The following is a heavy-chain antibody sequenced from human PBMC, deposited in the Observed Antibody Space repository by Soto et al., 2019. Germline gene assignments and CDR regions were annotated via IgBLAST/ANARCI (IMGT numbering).Heavy chain of an antibody. V-gene: IGHV1-18*01. CDR3: ARDPGSYYYDSSGRFDP. D-gene: IGHD3-22*01. CDR2: ISAYNGNT. CDR1: GYTFTSYG. J-gene: IGHJ5*02. Sequence: ASVKVSCKASGYTFTSYGISWVRQAPGQGLEWMGWISAYNGNTNYAQKLQGRVTMTTDTSTSTAYMEPRSLRSDDTAVYYCARDPGSYYYDSSGRFDPWGQGTLVTVSS.